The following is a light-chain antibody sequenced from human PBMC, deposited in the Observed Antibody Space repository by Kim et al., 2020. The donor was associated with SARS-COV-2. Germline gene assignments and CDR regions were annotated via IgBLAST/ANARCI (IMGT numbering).Light chain of an antibody. CDR2: KAS. CDR3: QRYNSDPWT. V-gene: IGKV1-5*03. J-gene: IGKJ1*01. Sequence: ASVGDRVTITWRAGRSIGDWLAWYQQKPGRAPKLLIHKASSLEPGVSSRFSGSGSGTEFTLTITSLRPDDFAVYYCQRYNSDPWTFGQGTKVDIK. CDR1: RSIGDW.